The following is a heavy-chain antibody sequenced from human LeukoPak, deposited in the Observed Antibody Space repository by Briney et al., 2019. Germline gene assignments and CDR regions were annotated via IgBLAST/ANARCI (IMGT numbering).Heavy chain of an antibody. CDR2: IRFDGTSE. CDR1: GFTFSNFG. D-gene: IGHD3-3*01. J-gene: IGHJ6*03. CDR3: AKTSLSDPSGNYYYMDV. Sequence: GGSLRLSCAASGFTFSNFGMHWVRQTPVKGLEWVAVIRFDGTSEFYADSVKARFTISRDNSQNTVSLQLNNLRIEDAALYYCAKTSLSDPSGNYYYMDVWGKGTTVTVSS. V-gene: IGHV3-30*02.